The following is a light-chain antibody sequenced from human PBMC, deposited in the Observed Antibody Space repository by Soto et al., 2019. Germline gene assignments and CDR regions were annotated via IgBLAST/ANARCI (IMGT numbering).Light chain of an antibody. CDR3: QQYDSSRT. CDR1: RTVSSGY. J-gene: IGKJ1*01. CDR2: TAS. Sequence: EIVLTQSPGTLSLSPGERATLSCRASRTVSSGYLAWYQQRPGQAPRLLIYTASSRASGIPDRFSGSGSGTDFTLTISRLEPEDFAVYYCQQYDSSRTFGQGTRVEIK. V-gene: IGKV3-20*01.